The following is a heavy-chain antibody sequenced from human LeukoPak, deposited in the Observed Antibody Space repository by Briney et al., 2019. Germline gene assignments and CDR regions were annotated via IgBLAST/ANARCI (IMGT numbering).Heavy chain of an antibody. Sequence: GASVKVSCKASGYTFTNYGISWVRQAPGQGLEWMGWISAYNGNTNYAQKLQGRVTMTTDTSTSTAYMELRSLRSDDTAVYYCARIKGFGELSGPNWFDPWGQGTLVTVSS. CDR2: ISAYNGNT. J-gene: IGHJ5*02. CDR3: ARIKGFGELSGPNWFDP. D-gene: IGHD3-10*01. V-gene: IGHV1-18*01. CDR1: GYTFTNYG.